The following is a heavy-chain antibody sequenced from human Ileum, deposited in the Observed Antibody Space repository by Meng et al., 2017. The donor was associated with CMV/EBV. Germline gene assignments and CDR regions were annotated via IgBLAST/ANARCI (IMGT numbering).Heavy chain of an antibody. CDR1: GGSFSEYH. D-gene: IGHD3-3*01. CDR2: INHGGSS. J-gene: IGHJ4*02. CDR3: ARASPQRRFLSY. Sequence: QLQQWAAVLLRPSTTLSLLCVVHGGSFSEYHWSWIRQPPGKGLEWIGEINHGGSSNYNPSLKSRVTISVDRSRNQVSLKLTSVTAADTAVYYCARASPQRRFLSYWGQGTLVTVSS. V-gene: IGHV4-34*01.